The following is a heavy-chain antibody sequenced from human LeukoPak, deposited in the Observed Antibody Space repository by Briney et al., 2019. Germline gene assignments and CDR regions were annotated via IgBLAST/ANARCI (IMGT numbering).Heavy chain of an antibody. CDR1: GGSFSGYY. J-gene: IGHJ3*02. CDR3: ARAIAVDAFDI. CDR2: INLGGST. V-gene: IGHV4-34*01. Sequence: SETLSLTCAVYGGSFSGYYCSWIRQPPGKGLEWIGEINLGGSTNYNPSLKSRVTMSVDTSKNQFSLKLSSVTAADTAVYYCARAIAVDAFDIWGQGTMVTVSS. D-gene: IGHD6-19*01.